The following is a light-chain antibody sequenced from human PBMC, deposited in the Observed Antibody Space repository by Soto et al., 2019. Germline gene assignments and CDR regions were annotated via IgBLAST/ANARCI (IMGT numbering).Light chain of an antibody. J-gene: IGKJ5*01. V-gene: IGKV3-11*01. CDR2: DAS. CDR1: QSVSSY. Sequence: EVVLTQSPATLSLSPGDRATLSCGASQSVSSYLAWYQQKPGQAPRLLIYDASNRATGIPARFSGSGSGTDFTLTISSLEPEDFAVYYCQQRSNFLITFGQGTRLEIK. CDR3: QQRSNFLIT.